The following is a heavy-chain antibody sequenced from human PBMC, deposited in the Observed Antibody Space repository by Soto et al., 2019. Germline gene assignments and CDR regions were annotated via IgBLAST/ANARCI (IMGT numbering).Heavy chain of an antibody. J-gene: IGHJ5*02. Sequence: PSETLSLTCTVSGGSISSYYWSWIRQPPGKGLEWIGYIYYSGRTNYNPSLKSRVSISVDTSKTHFSLKLSSVTAADTAVYYCAIDARGESSSSYWFDPWGQGTLVTVS. CDR3: AIDARGESSSSYWFDP. CDR1: GGSISSYY. V-gene: IGHV4-59*01. D-gene: IGHD3-22*01. CDR2: IYYSGRT.